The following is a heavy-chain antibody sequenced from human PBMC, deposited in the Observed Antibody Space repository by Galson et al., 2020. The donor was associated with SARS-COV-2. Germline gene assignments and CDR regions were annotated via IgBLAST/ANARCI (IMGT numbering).Heavy chain of an antibody. CDR1: GFSLTTTTMA. CDR3: ARYRLTYFDY. Sequence: SGPTLVKPTQTLTLTCNFSGFSLTTTTMAVGWIRQPPGKALEWLALIYWDDDKRFSPSLKSRLTITKDTSKNQVVLTMTSMDPVDTATYYCARYRLTYFDYWGQGTLVSVSS. CDR2: IYWDDDK. V-gene: IGHV2-5*02. D-gene: IGHD5-18*01. J-gene: IGHJ4*02.